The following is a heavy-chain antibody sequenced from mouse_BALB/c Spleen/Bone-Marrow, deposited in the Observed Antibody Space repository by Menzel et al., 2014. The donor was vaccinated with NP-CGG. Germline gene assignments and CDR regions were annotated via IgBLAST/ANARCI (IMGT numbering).Heavy chain of an antibody. CDR1: GYTFTDYE. CDR3: TRYGSRGY. J-gene: IGHJ3*02. D-gene: IGHD1-1*01. V-gene: IGHV1-15*01. Sequence: QVQLQQSGAELVRPGASVTLSCKASGYTFTDYEMHWVKQTPVHGLEWIGSIDPETDNTVFNQKFKAKATLTADRSSNTASMGLRSLTSEDSAVYYCTRYGSRGYWGQGTLVTVS. CDR2: IDPETDNT.